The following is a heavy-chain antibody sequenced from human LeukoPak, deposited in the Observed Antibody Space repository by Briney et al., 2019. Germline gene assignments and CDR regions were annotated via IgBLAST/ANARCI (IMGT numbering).Heavy chain of an antibody. CDR3: ARYSSSWSSFDY. J-gene: IGHJ4*02. CDR2: IYYSGGT. CDR1: GGSISSYY. D-gene: IGHD6-13*01. V-gene: IGHV4-59*01. Sequence: SETLSLTCTVSGGSISSYYWSWIRQPPGKGLEWIGYIYYSGGTNYNPSLKSRVTISVDTSKNQFSLKLSSVTAADTAVYYCARYSSSWSSFDYWGQGTLVTVSS.